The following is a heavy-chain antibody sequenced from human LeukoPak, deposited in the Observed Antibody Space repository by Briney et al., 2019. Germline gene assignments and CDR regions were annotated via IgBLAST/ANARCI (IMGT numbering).Heavy chain of an antibody. CDR1: GFTFSSYW. Sequence: PGGSLRLSCAASGFTFSSYWMHWVRQAPGKGLVWASRINSDGSSTSYADSVKGRFTISRDNAKNTLYLQMNSLRAEDTAVYYCARESMVRGTYYMDVWGKGTTVTISS. CDR3: ARESMVRGTYYMDV. CDR2: INSDGSST. J-gene: IGHJ6*03. V-gene: IGHV3-74*01. D-gene: IGHD3-10*01.